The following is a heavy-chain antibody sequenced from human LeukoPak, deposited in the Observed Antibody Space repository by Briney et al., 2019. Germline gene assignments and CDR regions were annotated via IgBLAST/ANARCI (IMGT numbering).Heavy chain of an antibody. CDR3: ATGSDYYYAS. CDR2: IPHDGSNA. CDR1: GFTFTRNC. Sequence: GGSLRLSCVASGFTFTRNCMHWVRQAPGKGLEWVAAIPHDGSNALYADSVKGRFTISRDDSKNTQYLQMNSLRVEDSAMYYCATGSDYYYASWGRGTLVTVSS. J-gene: IGHJ5*02. D-gene: IGHD3-3*01. V-gene: IGHV3-30*03.